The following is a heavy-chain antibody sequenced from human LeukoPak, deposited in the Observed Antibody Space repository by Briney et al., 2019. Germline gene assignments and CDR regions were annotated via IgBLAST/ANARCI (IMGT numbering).Heavy chain of an antibody. Sequence: PGGSLRLSCAASGFTFSSYEMNWVRQAPGKGLEWVSYISSSGSTIYYADSVKGRFTISRDNAKNSLYLQMNSLRAEDTAVYYCASYDSSGYYHDAPGRPGWGQGTLVTVSS. V-gene: IGHV3-48*03. CDR1: GFTFSSYE. CDR2: ISSSGSTI. J-gene: IGHJ4*02. CDR3: ASYDSSGYYHDAPGRPG. D-gene: IGHD3-22*01.